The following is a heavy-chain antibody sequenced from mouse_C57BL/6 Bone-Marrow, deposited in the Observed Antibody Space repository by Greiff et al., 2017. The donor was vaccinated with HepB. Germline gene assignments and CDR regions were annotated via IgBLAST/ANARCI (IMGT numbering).Heavy chain of an antibody. CDR2: IWRGGST. D-gene: IGHD1-1*01. Sequence: VKLQESGPGLVQPSQSLSITCTVSGFSLTSYGVHWVRQSPGKGLEWLGVIWRGGSTDYNAAFMSRLSITKDNSKSQVFFKMNSLQADDTAIYYCAKNPSYGYAMDYWGQGTSVTVSS. V-gene: IGHV2-5*01. J-gene: IGHJ4*01. CDR3: AKNPSYGYAMDY. CDR1: GFSLTSYG.